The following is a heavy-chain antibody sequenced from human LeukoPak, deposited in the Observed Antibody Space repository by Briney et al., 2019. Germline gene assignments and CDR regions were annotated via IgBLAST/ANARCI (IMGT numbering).Heavy chain of an antibody. CDR2: ISAYNGNT. Sequence: ASVKVSCKASGYTFTSYGISWVRQAPGQGLEWMGWISAYNGNTNYAQKLQGRVTMTTDTSTSTAYMELRSLRPDDTAVYYCARDRLGIAAAGTGFDYWGQGTLVTVSS. V-gene: IGHV1-18*04. CDR1: GYTFTSYG. CDR3: ARDRLGIAAAGTGFDY. J-gene: IGHJ4*02. D-gene: IGHD6-13*01.